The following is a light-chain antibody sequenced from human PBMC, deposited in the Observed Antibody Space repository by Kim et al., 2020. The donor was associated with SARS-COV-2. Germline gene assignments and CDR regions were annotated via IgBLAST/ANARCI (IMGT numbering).Light chain of an antibody. Sequence: GDTVTITCRASQSINIWLAWYQQKPGKAPQLLIHDASNLESGVPSRFSASGTGAEFTLTISSLQPDDFATYFCQQYDTLWTFGQGTKVDIK. J-gene: IGKJ1*01. V-gene: IGKV1-5*01. CDR3: QQYDTLWT. CDR2: DAS. CDR1: QSINIW.